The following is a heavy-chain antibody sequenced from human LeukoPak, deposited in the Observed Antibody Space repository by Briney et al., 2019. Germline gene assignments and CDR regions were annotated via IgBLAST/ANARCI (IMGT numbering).Heavy chain of an antibody. D-gene: IGHD3-22*01. J-gene: IGHJ4*02. V-gene: IGHV3-48*04. CDR1: GFTFSSYS. CDR3: ARGSGYYDSSGYYNDY. CDR2: ISSSSSTI. Sequence: GGSLRLSCAASGFTFSSYSMNWVRQAPGKGLEWVSYISSSSSTIYYADSVKGRFTISRDNAKNSLYLQMNSLRAEDTAVYCCARGSGYYDSSGYYNDYWGQGTLVTVSS.